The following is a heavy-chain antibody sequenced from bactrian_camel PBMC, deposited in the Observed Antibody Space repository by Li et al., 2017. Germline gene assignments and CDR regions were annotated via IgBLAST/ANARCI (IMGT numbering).Heavy chain of an antibody. V-gene: IGHV3-3*01. Sequence: HVQLVESGGGSVQAGGSLKLSCEISGYTTTLRRSVGWFRQAPGKEREGIAAVSPGGVSSVYADSVKGRFTISQDNAKNTVYPQTNSLKPEDTAMYYCAARGPYCYTKLSVRDFTYWGQGTQVTVS. D-gene: IGHD2*01. CDR1: GYTTTLRRS. J-gene: IGHJ6*01. CDR2: VSPGGVSS. CDR3: AARGPYCYTKLSVRDFTY.